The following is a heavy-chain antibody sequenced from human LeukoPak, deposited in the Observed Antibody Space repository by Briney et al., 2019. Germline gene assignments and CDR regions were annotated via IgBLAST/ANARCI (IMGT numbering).Heavy chain of an antibody. CDR3: AKERTAYSSGWLALFDY. V-gene: IGHV3-30*18. Sequence: GRSLRLFCAASGLIFSIYGMHWVRQAPGKGLEWVAVISYDGSNEYYADSVKDRFTISRDNSKNTVYLQMNSLRAEDTAVYYCAKERTAYSSGWLALFDYWGQGTLVTVSS. J-gene: IGHJ4*02. CDR1: GLIFSIYG. CDR2: ISYDGSNE. D-gene: IGHD6-19*01.